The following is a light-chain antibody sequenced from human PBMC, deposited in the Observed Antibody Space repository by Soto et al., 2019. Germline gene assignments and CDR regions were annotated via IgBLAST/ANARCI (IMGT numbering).Light chain of an antibody. CDR1: QSVSSN. Sequence: EIVMTQSPDTLSVSPGERATLSCRASQSVSSNLAWYQQKPGQAPRLLIYEASTRATGIPARFSGSGSGTEFTLTISSLQSEDSAVYYCQEYNNWPLTFGGGTKVEIK. J-gene: IGKJ4*01. V-gene: IGKV3-15*01. CDR3: QEYNNWPLT. CDR2: EAS.